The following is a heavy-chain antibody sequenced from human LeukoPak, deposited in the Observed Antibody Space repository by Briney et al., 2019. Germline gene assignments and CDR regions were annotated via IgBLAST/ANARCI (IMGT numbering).Heavy chain of an antibody. CDR1: GVTFGSYG. CDR2: ITPNADRT. Sequence: GGSLRLSCAASGVTFGSYGMSGVRQAPGKGLEWVSFITPNADRTSYADSVEGRFTISRDNPRNTLYMQMNSLRDEDTAVYYCAIMHGYYDGSGYWVQWGQGTLVTVSS. CDR3: AIMHGYYDGSGYWVQ. D-gene: IGHD3-22*01. J-gene: IGHJ1*01. V-gene: IGHV3-23*01.